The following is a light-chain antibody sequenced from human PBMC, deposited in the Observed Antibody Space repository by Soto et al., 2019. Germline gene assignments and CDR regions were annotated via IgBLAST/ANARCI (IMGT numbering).Light chain of an antibody. Sequence: SYELTQPHSVSVAPGKTARITCGGNNIGSKSVQWYQQKPGQAPVLVIYYDSDRPSGIPERFSGSNSGNTATLTISRVEAGDEADYYCQVWDSSSDHVVFGGGTKLTVL. CDR3: QVWDSSSDHVV. V-gene: IGLV3-21*04. J-gene: IGLJ2*01. CDR1: NIGSKS. CDR2: YDS.